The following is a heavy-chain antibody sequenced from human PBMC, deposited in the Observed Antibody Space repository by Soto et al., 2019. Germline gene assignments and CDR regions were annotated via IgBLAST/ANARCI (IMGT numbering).Heavy chain of an antibody. J-gene: IGHJ4*01. CDR1: GFTFSSYW. V-gene: IGHV3-7*01. CDR2: IKQDGSEK. D-gene: IGHD1-26*01. CDR3: AREDGIAGETYAFDY. Sequence: GGSLRLSCAASGFTFSSYWMSWVRQAPGKGLEWVANIKQDGSEKYYVDSVKGRFTISRDNAKNSLFLQMSSLTAEDTAVYYCAREDGIAGETYAFDYWGHGTLVTVSS.